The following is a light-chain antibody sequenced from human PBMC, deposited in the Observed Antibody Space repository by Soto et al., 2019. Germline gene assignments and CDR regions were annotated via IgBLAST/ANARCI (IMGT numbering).Light chain of an antibody. CDR1: HSITNY. CDR3: QQSNSSLPT. V-gene: IGKV1-39*01. CDR2: AAS. Sequence: DTEVTQSPSALSASVGDRVTITCRASHSITNYLNWYPHKPRQAPNLLIYAASTLQAGVPSRFRGSGSRTDFTLTIITLQHGDLAPYFFQQSNSSLPTFCGGTNVAIK. J-gene: IGKJ4*01.